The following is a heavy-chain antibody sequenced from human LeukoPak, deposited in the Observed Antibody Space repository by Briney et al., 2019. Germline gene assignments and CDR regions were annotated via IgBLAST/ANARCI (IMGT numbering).Heavy chain of an antibody. J-gene: IGHJ4*02. V-gene: IGHV3-33*01. Sequence: PPGGSLRLSCTASGLVFRSSGMHWVRQAPGKGLVWLAMIWYDGSKTFYADSVKGRFTISRDNSNNTLYLQLNSLRVEDTAVYYCARDRGIRYHDYWGQGTLVTVSS. D-gene: IGHD1-14*01. CDR2: IWYDGSKT. CDR1: GLVFRSSG. CDR3: ARDRGIRYHDY.